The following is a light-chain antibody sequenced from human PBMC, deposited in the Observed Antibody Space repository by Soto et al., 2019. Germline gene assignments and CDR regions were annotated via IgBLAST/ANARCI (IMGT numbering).Light chain of an antibody. J-gene: IGKJ5*01. CDR3: PQLLSSPIT. V-gene: IGKV3-11*01. CDR1: QRVRSY. CDR2: DAS. Sequence: EIVLTQSPETLAVAAGERATLSCRASQRVRSYLAWYKQKPGQAPRLLLYDASNRATGTPARFSGSGSGTSYTLTISSLQPEDFEAYYCPQLLSSPITFGQGTRLENK.